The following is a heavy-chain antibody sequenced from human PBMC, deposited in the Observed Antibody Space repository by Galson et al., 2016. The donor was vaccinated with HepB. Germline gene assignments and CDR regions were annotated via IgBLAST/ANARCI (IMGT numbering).Heavy chain of an antibody. CDR2: LTWNSPYI. Sequence: SLRLSCAGSGFSIDDYAMHWVRQAPGKGLEWVSGLTWNSPYIDYADSVQGRFTISRDIAKNSLYLEMNSLRPEDTAFYNCAKAGYLGIHFFDHWGPGTVVTVSS. J-gene: IGHJ4*02. D-gene: IGHD7-27*01. CDR1: GFSIDDYA. CDR3: AKAGYLGIHFFDH. V-gene: IGHV3-9*01.